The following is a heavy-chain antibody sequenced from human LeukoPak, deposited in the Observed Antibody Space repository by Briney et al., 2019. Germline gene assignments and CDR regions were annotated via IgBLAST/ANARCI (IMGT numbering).Heavy chain of an antibody. CDR1: GFTFDDYA. D-gene: IGHD3-10*01. J-gene: IGHJ4*02. V-gene: IGHV3-9*01. CDR2: ISWNSGNV. Sequence: PGGSLRLSCVASGFTFDDYAMHWVRQAPGKGLEWVSDISWNSGNVGYADSVKGRFTISRDNAKNSLYLQMNSLRTEDTALYYCAKDRGYGSGSYGHFDYWGQGALVTVSS. CDR3: AKDRGYGSGSYGHFDY.